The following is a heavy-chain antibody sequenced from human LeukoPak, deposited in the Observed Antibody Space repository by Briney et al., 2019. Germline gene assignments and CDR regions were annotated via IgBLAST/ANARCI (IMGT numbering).Heavy chain of an antibody. Sequence: SETLSLTCTVSGGSISSYYWSWIRQPPGKGLEWIGYIYYSGSTNYNPSLKSRVTISVDTSKNQFSLKLSSVTAADTAVYYCARRPSGSYYGGYFDLWGRGTLVTVSS. V-gene: IGHV4-59*08. CDR2: IYYSGST. CDR3: ARRPSGSYYGGYFDL. D-gene: IGHD1-26*01. CDR1: GGSISSYY. J-gene: IGHJ2*01.